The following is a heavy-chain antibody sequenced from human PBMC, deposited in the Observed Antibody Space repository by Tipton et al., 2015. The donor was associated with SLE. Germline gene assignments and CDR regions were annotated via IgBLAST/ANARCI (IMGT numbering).Heavy chain of an antibody. V-gene: IGHV4-34*01. D-gene: IGHD6-19*01. CDR3: ASEILRDYGSAWGPDY. CDR2: INHSGST. CDR1: GGSFSGYY. Sequence: TLSLTCAVYGGSFSGYYWSWIRQPPGKGLEWIGEINHSGSTNYNPSLKSRVIISVDTSKNQFSLRLSSVTAADTAVYYCASEILRDYGSAWGPDYWGQGTLVTVSS. J-gene: IGHJ4*02.